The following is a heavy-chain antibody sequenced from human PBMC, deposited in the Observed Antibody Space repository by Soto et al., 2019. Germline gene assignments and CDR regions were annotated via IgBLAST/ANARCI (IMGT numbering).Heavy chain of an antibody. V-gene: IGHV3-48*02. CDR2: ISSSSSTI. CDR1: GFTFSSYS. J-gene: IGHJ6*02. D-gene: IGHD1-26*01. CDR3: ASPWGGSYYSRYYYGMDV. Sequence: PGGSLRLSCAASGFTFSSYSMNWVRQAPGKGLEWVSYISSSSSTIYYADSVKGRFTISRDNAKNSLYLQMNSLRDEDTAVYYCASPWGGSYYSRYYYGMDVWGQGTTVTVSS.